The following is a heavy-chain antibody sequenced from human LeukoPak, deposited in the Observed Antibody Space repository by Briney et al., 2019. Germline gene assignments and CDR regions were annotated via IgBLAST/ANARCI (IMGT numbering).Heavy chain of an antibody. CDR3: TSAGDYGGRAGDY. D-gene: IGHD4-23*01. J-gene: IGHJ4*02. Sequence: SETLSLTCTVSGGSISSGSYYWSWIRQPAGKGLEWIGRIYTSGSTNYNPSLKSRVTISVDTSKNQFSLKLSSVTAADTAVYYCTSAGDYGGRAGDYWGQGTLVTVSS. CDR2: IYTSGST. V-gene: IGHV4-61*02. CDR1: GGSISSGSYY.